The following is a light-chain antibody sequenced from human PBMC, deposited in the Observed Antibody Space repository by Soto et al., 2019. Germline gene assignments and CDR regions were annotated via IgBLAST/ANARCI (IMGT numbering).Light chain of an antibody. Sequence: DIQMTQSPSTLSASMGDRVTITCRASQSISSWLAWYQQKPGKAPNLLIYKASTLESGVTSRFRGSGSGTEFTLTISSLQPDDFATYYCQQYNSYPLTFGGGTKVEIK. CDR1: QSISSW. J-gene: IGKJ4*01. V-gene: IGKV1-5*03. CDR3: QQYNSYPLT. CDR2: KAS.